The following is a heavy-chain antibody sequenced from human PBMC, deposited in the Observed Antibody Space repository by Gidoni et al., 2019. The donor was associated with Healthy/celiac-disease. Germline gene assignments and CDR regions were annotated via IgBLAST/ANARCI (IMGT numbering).Heavy chain of an antibody. CDR1: GFTFSSYG. CDR2: IWYDGSNK. D-gene: IGHD3-10*01. V-gene: IGHV3-33*01. J-gene: IGHJ6*02. CDR3: ARDEPRDYYYGMDV. Sequence: QVQLVASGGGVVQPGRSLRLSCAASGFTFSSYGMHWVRQAPGKGLEWVAVIWYDGSNKYYADSVKGRFTISRDNSKNTLYLQMNSLRAEDTAVYYCARDEPRDYYYGMDVWGQGTTVTVSS.